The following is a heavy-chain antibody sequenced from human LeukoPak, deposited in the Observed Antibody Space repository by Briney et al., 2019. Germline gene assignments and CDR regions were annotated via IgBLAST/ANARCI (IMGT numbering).Heavy chain of an antibody. CDR3: ARGGDFGVPAPLGIDAFDF. CDR2: IRSRAYAATT. D-gene: IGHD2-2*01. V-gene: IGHV3-49*04. J-gene: IGHJ3*01. CDR1: GFSFRDYA. Sequence: GGSLRLSCTTSGFSFRDYAFSWVRQAPGKGLEWVGFIRSRAYAATTEYAASVKGRFTISRDDSRSIAYLQMSSLKIEDTAVYYCARGGDFGVPAPLGIDAFDFWGQGTMVTVSS.